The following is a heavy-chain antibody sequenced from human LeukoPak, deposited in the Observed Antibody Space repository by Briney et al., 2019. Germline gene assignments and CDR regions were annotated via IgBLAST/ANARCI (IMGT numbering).Heavy chain of an antibody. J-gene: IGHJ6*02. D-gene: IGHD3-22*01. V-gene: IGHV3-48*02. Sequence: GGSLRLSCAASGFAFSSYNMNWVRQAPGKGLEWISYIGSSGSPTHYADSVGGRFTISRDNVKNSLHLQMNSLRDEDTAVYFCARRPYSDTSGRLSDVWGQGTTVTVSS. CDR3: ARRPYSDTSGRLSDV. CDR1: GFAFSSYN. CDR2: IGSSGSPT.